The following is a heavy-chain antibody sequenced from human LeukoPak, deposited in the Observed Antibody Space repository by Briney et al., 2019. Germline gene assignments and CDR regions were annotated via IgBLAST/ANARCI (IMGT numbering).Heavy chain of an antibody. D-gene: IGHD5-18*01. CDR1: GFTFSNFW. J-gene: IGHJ4*02. CDR2: IKQDGSEK. V-gene: IGHV3-7*03. CDR3: TRDRGHNYGYNFDY. Sequence: GGSLRLSCVASGFTFSNFWMSWVRQAPGKGLEWVANIKQDGSEKYYMDSVKGRFTISRDNARNSPYLQMNSLRAEDTAVYYCTRDRGHNYGYNFDYWGQGTLVTASS.